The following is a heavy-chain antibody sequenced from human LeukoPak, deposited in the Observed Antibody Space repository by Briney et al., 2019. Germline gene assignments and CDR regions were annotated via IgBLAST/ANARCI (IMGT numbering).Heavy chain of an antibody. CDR1: GGTISRYY. CDR3: ARHESAVGALFY. CDR2: IYSSGST. V-gene: IGHV4-59*08. J-gene: IGHJ4*02. D-gene: IGHD1-26*01. Sequence: KASETLSLTCTVSGGTISRYYWSWIRQSPGKGLEWIGYIYSSGSTNSNPSLKSRVTISVDTSRNQFSLNLRSVTAADTAVYYCARHESAVGALFYWGQRTLVTVSS.